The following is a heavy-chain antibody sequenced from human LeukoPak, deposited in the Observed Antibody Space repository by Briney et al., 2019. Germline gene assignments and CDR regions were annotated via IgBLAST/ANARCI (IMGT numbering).Heavy chain of an antibody. CDR2: ISGSGGST. Sequence: GSLRLSRAPSGFTFCTYATSCVRQAPGKRLGWVSAISGSGGSTYYADSVKGRFTISRDNSKNTLYLQMNSLRAEDTAVYYCAKGMEWELLIAFDYWGQGTLVTVSS. D-gene: IGHD1-26*01. CDR3: AKGMEWELLIAFDY. CDR1: GFTFCTYA. V-gene: IGHV3-23*01. J-gene: IGHJ4*02.